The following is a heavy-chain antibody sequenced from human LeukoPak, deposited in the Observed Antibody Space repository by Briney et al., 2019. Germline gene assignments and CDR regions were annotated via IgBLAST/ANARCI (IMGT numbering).Heavy chain of an antibody. CDR3: ALNRARGYFQH. D-gene: IGHD1-14*01. CDR2: ISGSGGST. CDR1: GFTFSSYA. Sequence: GGSLRLSCAASGFTFSSYAMSWVRQAPGKGLEWVSAISGSGGSTYYADSVKGRFTISRDNSKNTLYLQMNSLRAEDTAVYYCALNRARGYFQHWGQGTLVTVSS. J-gene: IGHJ1*01. V-gene: IGHV3-23*01.